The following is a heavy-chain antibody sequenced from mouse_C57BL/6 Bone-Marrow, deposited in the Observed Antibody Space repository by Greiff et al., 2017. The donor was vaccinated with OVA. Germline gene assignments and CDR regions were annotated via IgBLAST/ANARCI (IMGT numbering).Heavy chain of an antibody. Sequence: VKLVESGAELARPGASVKLSCKASGYTFTSYGISWVKQRTGQGLEWIGEIYPRSGNTYYNEKFKGKATLTADKSSSTAYMELRSLTSEDSAVYFCARENIYYYGSNFYFDYWGQGTTLTVSS. CDR1: GYTFTSYG. CDR3: ARENIYYYGSNFYFDY. V-gene: IGHV1-81*01. J-gene: IGHJ2*01. D-gene: IGHD1-1*01. CDR2: IYPRSGNT.